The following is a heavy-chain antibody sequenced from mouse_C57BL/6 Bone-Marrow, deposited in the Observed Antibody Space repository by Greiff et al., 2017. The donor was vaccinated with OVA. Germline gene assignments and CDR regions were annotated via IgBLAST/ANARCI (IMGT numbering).Heavy chain of an antibody. CDR1: GYSITSGYY. D-gene: IGHD1-1*02. Sequence: EVQLQQSGPGLVKPSQSLSLTCSVTGYSITSGYYWNWIRQFPGNKLEWMGYISYDGSNNYNPSLKNRISITRDPSKNQFFLKLNSVTTEDTATYYCARDGTFYAMDYWGQGTSVTVSS. J-gene: IGHJ4*01. V-gene: IGHV3-6*01. CDR3: ARDGTFYAMDY. CDR2: ISYDGSN.